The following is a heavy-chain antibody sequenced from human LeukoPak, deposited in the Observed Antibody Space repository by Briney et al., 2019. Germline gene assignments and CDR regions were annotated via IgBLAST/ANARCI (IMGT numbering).Heavy chain of an antibody. J-gene: IGHJ4*02. V-gene: IGHV5-51*01. CDR3: ARHTINSGSF. D-gene: IGHD1-26*01. CDR2: FYPGNSDT. CDR1: GYSFTNYW. Sequence: PGESLKISCKGSGYSFTNYWIGWVRQMPGKGLEWMGIFYPGNSDTRYSPSFQGQVTVSADKSISTAYLQWGSLKASDTAMYYCARHTINSGSFWGQGTLVTVSS.